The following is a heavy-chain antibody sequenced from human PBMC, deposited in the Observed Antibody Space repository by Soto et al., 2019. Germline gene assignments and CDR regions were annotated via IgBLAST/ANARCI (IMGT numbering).Heavy chain of an antibody. Sequence: SVKVSCKASGGTFSSYTISWVRQAPGQGLEWMGRIIPILGIANYAQKFQGRVTITADKSTSTAYMELSSLRSEDTAVYYCASAGYYDSSGFPMDVWGQGTTVTVSS. V-gene: IGHV1-69*02. J-gene: IGHJ6*02. CDR2: IIPILGIA. CDR3: ASAGYYDSSGFPMDV. D-gene: IGHD3-22*01. CDR1: GGTFSSYT.